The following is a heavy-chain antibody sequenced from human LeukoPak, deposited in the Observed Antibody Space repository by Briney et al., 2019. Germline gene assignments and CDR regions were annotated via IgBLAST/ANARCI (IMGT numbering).Heavy chain of an antibody. V-gene: IGHV3-33*01. CDR3: ARGSPIWFGELLYYFDY. CDR1: GFTFSSYG. Sequence: GGSLRLSCAASGFTFSSYGMHWVRQAPGKGLERVAVIWYDGSNKYYADSVKGRFTISRDNSKNTLYLQMNSLRAEDTAVYYCARGSPIWFGELLYYFDYWGQGTLVTVSS. CDR2: IWYDGSNK. J-gene: IGHJ4*02. D-gene: IGHD3-10*01.